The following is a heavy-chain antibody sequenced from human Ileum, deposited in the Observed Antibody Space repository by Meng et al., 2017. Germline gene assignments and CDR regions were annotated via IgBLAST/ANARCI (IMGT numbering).Heavy chain of an antibody. Sequence: SETLSLTCAVSGYSISSGYYWGWIRQPPGKGLEWIGSIYHSGNTYYNPSLKSRVTISVDTSKNQFSLKLSFVTAADTAVYYCARDRGSSSTIDYWGQGTLVTVSS. CDR2: IYHSGNT. V-gene: IGHV4-38-2*02. CDR3: ARDRGSSSTIDY. D-gene: IGHD6-6*01. J-gene: IGHJ4*02. CDR1: GYSISSGYY.